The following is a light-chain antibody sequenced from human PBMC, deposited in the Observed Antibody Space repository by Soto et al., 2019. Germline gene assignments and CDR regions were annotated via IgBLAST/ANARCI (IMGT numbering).Light chain of an antibody. Sequence: EIVITQSPATLSVSPGERATLSCRASQSVSSNFAWYQQKPGQTPRILIYVASTRATGIPARFSGSGSGTEFTLTISSLQSEDVAVYYCQQYNNWPPWTFGQGTKVEIK. J-gene: IGKJ1*01. CDR2: VAS. CDR3: QQYNNWPPWT. V-gene: IGKV3-15*01. CDR1: QSVSSN.